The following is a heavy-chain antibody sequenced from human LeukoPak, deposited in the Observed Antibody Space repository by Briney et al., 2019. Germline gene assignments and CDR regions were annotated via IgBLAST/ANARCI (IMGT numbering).Heavy chain of an antibody. V-gene: IGHV4-59*11. D-gene: IGHD2-15*01. CDR2: IYYRGST. CDR1: GGSISGHY. Sequence: SETLSLTCTVSGGSISGHYWSWIRQPPGKGLEWIGYIYYRGSTNYNPSLKSRVTISVDTSKNQFSLKLSSVTAADTAVYYCAREKSPDYCSGASCYFDYWGQGTLVTVSS. CDR3: AREKSPDYCSGASCYFDY. J-gene: IGHJ4*02.